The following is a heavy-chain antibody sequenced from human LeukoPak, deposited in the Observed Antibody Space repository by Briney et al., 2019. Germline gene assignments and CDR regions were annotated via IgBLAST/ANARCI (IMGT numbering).Heavy chain of an antibody. Sequence: GGSLRLSCAASGFTFSSYSMNWVRQAPGKGLEWVSYISSSSSTIYYADSVKGRFTISRDNAKNSLYLQMNSLRAEDTAVYYCARDIGQYYDILTGYPDYWGQGTLVTVSS. CDR3: ARDIGQYYDILTGYPDY. J-gene: IGHJ4*02. CDR1: GFTFSSYS. V-gene: IGHV3-48*04. CDR2: ISSSSSTI. D-gene: IGHD3-9*01.